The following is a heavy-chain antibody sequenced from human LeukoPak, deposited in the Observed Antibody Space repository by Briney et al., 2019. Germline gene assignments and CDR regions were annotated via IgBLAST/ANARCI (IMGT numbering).Heavy chain of an antibody. CDR2: ISYDGSNK. CDR3: ASAFDI. J-gene: IGHJ3*02. CDR1: GFTFSSYG. V-gene: IGHV3-30*03. Sequence: GGSLRLSCAASGFTFSSYGMHWVRQAPGKGLEWVAVISYDGSNKYYADSVKGRFTISRDNSKNTLYLQMNSLRAEDTAVYYCASAFDIWGQGTMVNVSS.